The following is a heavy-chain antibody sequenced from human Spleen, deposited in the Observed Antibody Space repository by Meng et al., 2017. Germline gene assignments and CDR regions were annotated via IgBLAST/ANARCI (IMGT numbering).Heavy chain of an antibody. CDR2: IPWNSGNI. CDR1: GFTFDNYA. CDR3: AKDISTGVATTQYNFDY. V-gene: IGHV3-9*01. Sequence: GGSLRLSCAASGFTFDNYAMHWVRQAPGKGLEWVSGIPWNSGNIGYADSVKGRFTISRDNAKNSLYLQMNSLRPEDTAFYYCAKDISTGVATTQYNFDYWGQGTLVTVSS. J-gene: IGHJ4*02. D-gene: IGHD5-24*01.